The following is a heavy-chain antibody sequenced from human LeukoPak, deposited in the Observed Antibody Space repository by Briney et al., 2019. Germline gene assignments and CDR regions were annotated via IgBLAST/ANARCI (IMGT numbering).Heavy chain of an antibody. CDR3: ARGITMVRGVIITPFGY. CDR2: INTNTGNP. D-gene: IGHD3-10*01. J-gene: IGHJ4*02. Sequence: ASVKVSCKASGYTFTSYAMNWVRQAPGQGLEWMGWINTNTGNPTYAQGFTGRFVFSLDTSVSTAYLQISSLKAEDTAVYYCARGITMVRGVIITPFGYWGQGTLVTVSS. V-gene: IGHV7-4-1*02. CDR1: GYTFTSYA.